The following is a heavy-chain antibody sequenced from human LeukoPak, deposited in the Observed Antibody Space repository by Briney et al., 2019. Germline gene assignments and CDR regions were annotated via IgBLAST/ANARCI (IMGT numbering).Heavy chain of an antibody. Sequence: GGSLRLSCAASGFTFSSYAMSWVRQAPGKGLEWVSAISGSGGSTYYADSVKGRFTISRDNSKNTPYLQMNSLRAEDTAVYYCAKDEGTAVAGTSDPWGQGTLVTVSS. CDR3: AKDEGTAVAGTSDP. V-gene: IGHV3-23*01. CDR1: GFTFSSYA. J-gene: IGHJ5*02. D-gene: IGHD6-19*01. CDR2: ISGSGGST.